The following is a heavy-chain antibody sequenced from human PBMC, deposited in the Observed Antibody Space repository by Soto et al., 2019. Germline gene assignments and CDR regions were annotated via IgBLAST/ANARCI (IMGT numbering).Heavy chain of an antibody. D-gene: IGHD2-2*01. J-gene: IGHJ4*02. CDR3: ARDCASTSCSVWHY. CDR2: MTSSGDKT. Sequence: GGSLRLSCAASGFSLNNFAMTWVRQAPGKGLEWVSGMTSSGDKTYYADSVKGRFIISRDNFKNMLYLQMNSLRVEDTALYYCARDCASTSCSVWHYWGQGTLVTVSS. CDR1: GFSLNNFA. V-gene: IGHV3-23*01.